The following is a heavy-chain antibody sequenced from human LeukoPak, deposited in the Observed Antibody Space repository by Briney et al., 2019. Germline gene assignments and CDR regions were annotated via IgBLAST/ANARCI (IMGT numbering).Heavy chain of an antibody. CDR1: GFTFGSYG. V-gene: IGHV3-30*03. D-gene: IGHD2/OR15-2a*01. Sequence: GGSLRLSCAASGFTFGSYGMHWIRQAPGKGLEWVAVTSHDGSNTYYVDSVKGRFIISRDNSKNTLYLQMNSLRAEDTAVYYCVSFYETYWGRGTLVTVSS. CDR3: VSFYETY. CDR2: TSHDGSNT. J-gene: IGHJ4*02.